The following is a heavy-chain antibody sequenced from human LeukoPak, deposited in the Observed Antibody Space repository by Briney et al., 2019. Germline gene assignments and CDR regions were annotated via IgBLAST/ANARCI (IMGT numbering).Heavy chain of an antibody. CDR3: ARGDYGGNLFDY. V-gene: IGHV4-39*07. CDR2: IYYSGST. J-gene: IGHJ4*02. D-gene: IGHD4-23*01. CDR1: GGSISSSSYY. Sequence: SETLSLTCTVSGGSISSSSYYWGWIRQPPGKGLEWIGGIYYSGSTYYNPSLKSRVTISVDTSKNQFSLKLSSVTAADTAVYYCARGDYGGNLFDYWGQGTLVTVSS.